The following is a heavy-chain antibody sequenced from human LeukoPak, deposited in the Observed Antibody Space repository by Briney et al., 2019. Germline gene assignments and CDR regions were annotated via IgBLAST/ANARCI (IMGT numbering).Heavy chain of an antibody. Sequence: SETLSLTCTVSGGSISSGGYYWSWIRQHPGKGLEWIGYIYHSGSTYYNPSLKSRVTISVDTSKNQFSLKLSSVTAADTAVYYCARDRPSSWRENWFDPWGQGTLVTVSS. CDR3: ARDRPSSWRENWFDP. CDR1: GGSISSGGYY. CDR2: IYHSGST. D-gene: IGHD2-2*01. J-gene: IGHJ5*02. V-gene: IGHV4-31*03.